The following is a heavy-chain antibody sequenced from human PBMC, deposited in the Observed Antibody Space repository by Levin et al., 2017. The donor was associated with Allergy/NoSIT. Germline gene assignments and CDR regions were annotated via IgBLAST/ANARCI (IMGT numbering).Heavy chain of an antibody. CDR1: GFTFNAYA. J-gene: IGHJ4*02. Sequence: PGGSLRLSCAASGFTFNAYAMTWVRQAPGKALEWVSSISTNSYYKFYADSVRGRFTISRDNTQNSVYLQMNSLRAEDTAVYYCARDKDTSDRQLLDSWGQGTLVTVSS. D-gene: IGHD6-13*01. CDR2: ISTNSYYK. V-gene: IGHV3-21*01. CDR3: ARDKDTSDRQLLDS.